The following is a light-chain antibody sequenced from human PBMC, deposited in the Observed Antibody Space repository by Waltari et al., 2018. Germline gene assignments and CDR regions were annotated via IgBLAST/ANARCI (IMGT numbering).Light chain of an antibody. CDR2: DTS. CDR3: QQSYTLPYT. CDR1: QNIYTS. V-gene: IGKV1-39*01. J-gene: IGKJ2*01. Sequence: DIQMTQSPSPLSASVGDRVNITCRASQNIYTSLNWYQHKPGKAPKLLISDTSTLQSGVPSRFSGRGSGTEFTLTISRLQPEDFGTYYCQQSYTLPYTFGQGTKLDI.